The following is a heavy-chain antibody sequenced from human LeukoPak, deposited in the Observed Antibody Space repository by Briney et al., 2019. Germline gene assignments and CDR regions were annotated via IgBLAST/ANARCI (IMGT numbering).Heavy chain of an antibody. CDR3: ARVVVAGGGNWFDP. J-gene: IGHJ5*02. CDR2: ISPHNGNT. CDR1: GYTFTSYC. Sequence: ASVKVSCKACGYTFTSYCISCVRQACGQGFEWMGWISPHNGNTNYAQKLQGRVTMTTDTSTSTAYMELRSLRSDDTAVYYCARVVVAGGGNWFDPWGQGTLVTVSS. D-gene: IGHD6-19*01. V-gene: IGHV1-18*04.